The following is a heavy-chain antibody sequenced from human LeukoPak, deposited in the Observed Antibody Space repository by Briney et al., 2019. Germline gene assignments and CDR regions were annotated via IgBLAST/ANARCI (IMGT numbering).Heavy chain of an antibody. CDR1: GYIFTSYW. CDR2: INPSNSYT. V-gene: IGHV5-10-1*01. J-gene: IGHJ4*02. D-gene: IGHD6-19*01. Sequence: PGESLKISCKGSGYIFTSYWISWVRQMPGKSLEWMGRINPSNSYTNYNPSFQGHVTFSVDKSIATAYLQWPTLKASDTAMYYCARGGWLDDYWGQGTLVTVSS. CDR3: ARGGWLDDY.